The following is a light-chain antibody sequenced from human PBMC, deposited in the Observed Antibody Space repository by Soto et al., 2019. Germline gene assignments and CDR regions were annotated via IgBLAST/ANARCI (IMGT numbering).Light chain of an antibody. Sequence: EIVLTQSPGTLSLSPGERATLSCRASQSVSSSYLAWYQQKPGQAPTLLIYGASSRATGIPDRFSGSGSGTAFTLTISRLEPEDFAVYYCQHYGSSPYTFGQGTKLEI. CDR3: QHYGSSPYT. CDR2: GAS. CDR1: QSVSSSY. V-gene: IGKV3-20*01. J-gene: IGKJ2*01.